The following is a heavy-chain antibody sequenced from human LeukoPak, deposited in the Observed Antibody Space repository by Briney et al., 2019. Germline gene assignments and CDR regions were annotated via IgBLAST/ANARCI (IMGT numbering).Heavy chain of an antibody. V-gene: IGHV1-18*01. Sequence: ASVKVSCKASGYTFTNYGISWVRQAPGQGLEWMGWISAYNGNTNYAQKLQGRVTMTTETSTSTAYMELRSLRSDDTAVYYCAKYYYDSSGYSEYFRHWGQGTLVTVSA. CDR3: AKYYYDSSGYSEYFRH. J-gene: IGHJ1*01. D-gene: IGHD3-22*01. CDR1: GYTFTNYG. CDR2: ISAYNGNT.